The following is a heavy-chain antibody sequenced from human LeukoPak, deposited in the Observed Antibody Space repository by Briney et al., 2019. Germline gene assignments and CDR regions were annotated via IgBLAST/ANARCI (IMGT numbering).Heavy chain of an antibody. Sequence: SETLPLTCAVYGGSFSGYYWSWIRQPPGKGLEWIGEINHSGSTNYNPSLKSRVTISVDMSKNQFSLKLSSVTAADTAVYYCARGYNLFDYWGQGTLVTVSS. CDR3: ARGYNLFDY. D-gene: IGHD5-24*01. J-gene: IGHJ4*02. V-gene: IGHV4-34*01. CDR1: GGSFSGYY. CDR2: INHSGST.